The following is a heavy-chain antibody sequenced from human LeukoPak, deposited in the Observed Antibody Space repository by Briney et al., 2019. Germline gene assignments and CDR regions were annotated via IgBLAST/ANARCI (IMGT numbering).Heavy chain of an antibody. CDR1: GFTFSSYW. V-gene: IGHV3-7*01. D-gene: IGHD2-21*01. CDR2: INQDGSEK. J-gene: IGHJ4*02. Sequence: SGGSLRLSCAASGFTFSSYWMTWVRQAPGKGLEWVANINQDGSEKYYVDSVKGRFTISRDDTKNSLFLQMNSLRVEDTAVYYCARGRTNCVDWGQGTLVTVSS. CDR3: ARGRTNCVD.